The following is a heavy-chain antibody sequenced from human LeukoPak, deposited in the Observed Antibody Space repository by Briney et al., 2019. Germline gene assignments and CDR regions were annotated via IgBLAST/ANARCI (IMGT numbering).Heavy chain of an antibody. CDR3: ARDAGRHYYDRSAVDAFDI. J-gene: IGHJ3*02. D-gene: IGHD3-22*01. Sequence: GASVKVSCKASGYTFTDYAMNWVRQAPGQGLEWMGWINTDTGNPTYAQGFTGRFVFSLDTSVSTAYLQISSLKAEDTAVYYCARDAGRHYYDRSAVDAFDIWGQGTMVTVSS. V-gene: IGHV7-4-1*02. CDR2: INTDTGNP. CDR1: GYTFTDYA.